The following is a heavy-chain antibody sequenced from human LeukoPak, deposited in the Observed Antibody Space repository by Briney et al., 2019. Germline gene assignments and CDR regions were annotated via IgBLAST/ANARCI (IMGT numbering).Heavy chain of an antibody. Sequence: PSETLSLTCAVSGGSISSHHWSWIRQTPGKGLEWIGYIYNSASTNYNPSLKSRVIISVDTSKNQFSLRLSSVTAADTGVYYCARVGDGYVYFDYWGQGTLVTVSS. V-gene: IGHV4-59*11. D-gene: IGHD5-24*01. CDR3: ARVGDGYVYFDY. J-gene: IGHJ4*02. CDR2: IYNSAST. CDR1: GGSISSHH.